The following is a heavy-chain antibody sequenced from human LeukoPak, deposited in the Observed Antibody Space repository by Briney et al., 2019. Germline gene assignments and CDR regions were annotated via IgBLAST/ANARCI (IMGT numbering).Heavy chain of an antibody. D-gene: IGHD2-2*01. CDR2: IWYDGSNK. J-gene: IGHJ4*02. V-gene: IGHV3-33*08. CDR1: GFTFDDYA. Sequence: GGSLRLSCAASGFTFDDYAMHWVRQAPGKGLEWVAVIWYDGSNKYYADSVKGRFTISRDNSKNTLYLQMNSLRAEDTAVYYCARARYCSSTSCYPPLDYWGQGTLVTVSS. CDR3: ARARYCSSTSCYPPLDY.